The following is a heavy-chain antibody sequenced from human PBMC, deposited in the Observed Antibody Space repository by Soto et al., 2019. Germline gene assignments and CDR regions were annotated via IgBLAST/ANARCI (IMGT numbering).Heavy chain of an antibody. J-gene: IGHJ4*02. CDR2: ISWNSGSI. CDR3: AKDMVEYSGSYRLDY. D-gene: IGHD1-26*01. V-gene: IGHV3-9*01. Sequence: EVQLVESGGGLVQPGRSLRLSCAASGFTVDDYAMHWVLQAPGKGLEWVSGISWNSGSIGYADSVKGRFTISSDNAKNSLYLQMNSLRAEDTALYYCAKDMVEYSGSYRLDYWGQGTLVTLSS. CDR1: GFTVDDYA.